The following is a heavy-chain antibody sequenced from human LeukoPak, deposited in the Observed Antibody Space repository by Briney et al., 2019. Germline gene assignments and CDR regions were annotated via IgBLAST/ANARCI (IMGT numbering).Heavy chain of an antibody. J-gene: IGHJ3*02. D-gene: IGHD3-22*01. V-gene: IGHV3-21*01. CDR3: VRHYYDSSGWSFDM. CDR2: ISSSSDYI. CDR1: GFSFSSSS. Sequence: GGSLRLSCAASGFSFSSSSMNWVRQAPGKGLEWVSSISSSSDYIFYADSVKGRFTISRDNAKNSLYLQMNSLRAEDTALYYCVRHYYDSSGWSFDMWGQGTMVTVSP.